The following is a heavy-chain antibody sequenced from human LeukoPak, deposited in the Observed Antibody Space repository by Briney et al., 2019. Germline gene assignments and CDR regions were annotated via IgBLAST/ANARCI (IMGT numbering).Heavy chain of an antibody. CDR1: GFTVSSNY. V-gene: IGHV3-21*01. CDR2: ISGSSSYI. CDR3: ARAKQSSGLYFDY. D-gene: IGHD6-19*01. J-gene: IGHJ4*02. Sequence: GGSLRLSCAASGFTVSSNYMSWVRQAPGKGLEWVSSISGSSSYIYYADSVKGRFTISRDNAKNSLYLQMNSLRAEDTAVYYCARAKQSSGLYFDYWGQGTLVTVSS.